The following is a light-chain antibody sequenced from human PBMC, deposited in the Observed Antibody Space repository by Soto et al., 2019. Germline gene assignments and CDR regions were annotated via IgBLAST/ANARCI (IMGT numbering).Light chain of an antibody. CDR3: SSFSSAIAFV. J-gene: IGLJ1*01. CDR1: SSDNGAYNY. Sequence: QSALTQPASVSGSPGQSITISCTGTSSDNGAYNYVSWYQQHPGKAPKLMIYEVTNRPSGISNRFSGSRSGNTASLSISGLQAEDEADYYCSSFSSAIAFVFGTGTKVTVL. V-gene: IGLV2-14*01. CDR2: EVT.